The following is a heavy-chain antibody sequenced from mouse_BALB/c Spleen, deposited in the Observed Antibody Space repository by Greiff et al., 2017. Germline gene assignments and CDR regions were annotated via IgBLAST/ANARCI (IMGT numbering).Heavy chain of an antibody. Sequence: VQLQQSGPGLVAPSQSLSITCTVSGFSLTGYGVNWVLQPPGKGLEWLGMIWGDGSTDYNSALKFRLSISKDNSKSQVFLKMNSLQTDDTARYYCARDRYGGYYAMDYWGQGTSVTVSS. CDR3: ARDRYGGYYAMDY. CDR1: GFSLTGYG. CDR2: IWGDGST. D-gene: IGHD2-14*01. V-gene: IGHV2-6-7*01. J-gene: IGHJ4*01.